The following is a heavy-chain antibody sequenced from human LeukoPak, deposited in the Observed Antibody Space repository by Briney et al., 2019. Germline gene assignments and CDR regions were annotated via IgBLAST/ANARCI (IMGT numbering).Heavy chain of an antibody. CDR1: GGTFNTYA. Sequence: GASVRVSCKASGGTFNTYAINWVRQAPGQGLEWMGAIIPIFGTAHYGQKFQGRVTITADKSTSTAYMELSSLRSEDTAVYYCASTGFGELFGFDPWGQGTLVTVSS. V-gene: IGHV1-69*06. CDR3: ASTGFGELFGFDP. J-gene: IGHJ5*02. D-gene: IGHD3-10*01. CDR2: IIPIFGTA.